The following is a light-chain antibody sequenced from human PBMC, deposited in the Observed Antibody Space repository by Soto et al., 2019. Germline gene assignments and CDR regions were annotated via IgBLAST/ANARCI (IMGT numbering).Light chain of an antibody. V-gene: IGKV3-20*01. CDR1: QSVSNNY. CDR3: QQYGSSPPYT. Sequence: EVVLTQSPGTLSLSPGERATLSCRASQSVSNNYFAWYQQKPGQAPRLLIFGSSDRATGIPDRSSGSGSGTVFALTISRLEPEDFAVYYCQQYGSSPPYTFGPGTKLEIE. CDR2: GSS. J-gene: IGKJ2*01.